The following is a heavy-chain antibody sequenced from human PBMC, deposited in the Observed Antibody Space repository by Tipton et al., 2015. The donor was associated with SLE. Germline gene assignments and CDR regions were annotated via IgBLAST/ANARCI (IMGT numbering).Heavy chain of an antibody. CDR1: SGSISSDGYS. D-gene: IGHD3-22*01. CDR3: ARALTTVIQGIIAFDS. CDR2: IYHSGSA. V-gene: IGHV4-30-2*01. Sequence: LRLSCAVSSGSISSDGYSWSWIRQPPGKGLEFIGYIYHSGSAHYNPSLQSRVTMSVDRSQNQFSLNLNSVTAADTAVYYCARALTTVIQGIIAFDSWAHGTLVIVSS. J-gene: IGHJ4*01.